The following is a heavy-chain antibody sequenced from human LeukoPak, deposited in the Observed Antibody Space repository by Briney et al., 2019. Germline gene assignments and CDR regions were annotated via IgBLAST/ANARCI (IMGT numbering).Heavy chain of an antibody. V-gene: IGHV3-33*01. Sequence: GGSLRLSCAASGFTFSINGMHWVRQAPGKGLEWVAIIWYDGSNAYYADSVKGRFTISRDNSKNTLYLQMNSLRADDTAVYYCARLVGARGGYFDYWGQGTLVTVSS. CDR3: ARLVGARGGYFDY. D-gene: IGHD1-26*01. CDR2: IWYDGSNA. J-gene: IGHJ4*02. CDR1: GFTFSING.